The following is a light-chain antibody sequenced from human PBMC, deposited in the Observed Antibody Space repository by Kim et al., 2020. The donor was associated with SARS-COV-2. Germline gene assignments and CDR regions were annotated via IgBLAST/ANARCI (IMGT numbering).Light chain of an antibody. CDR3: QAWDSSTAV. J-gene: IGLJ2*01. CDR2: QDS. Sequence: SYELTQPPSVSVSPGQTASITCSGDKLGDKYACWYQQKPGQSPVLVIYQDSERPSGIPERFSGSNSGNTAPLTIRGTQAMDETDYYCQAWDSSTAVFGGGTKLTVL. CDR1: KLGDKY. V-gene: IGLV3-1*01.